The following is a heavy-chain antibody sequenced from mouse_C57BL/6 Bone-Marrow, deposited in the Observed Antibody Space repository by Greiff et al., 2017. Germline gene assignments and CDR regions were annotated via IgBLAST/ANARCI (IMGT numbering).Heavy chain of an antibody. Sequence: VQLKEPGPGLVQPSQSLSITCTVSGFSLTSYGVHWVRQSPGKGLEWLGVIWSGGSTDYNAAFISRLSNSKDNSKSQVFFKMNSLRADDTAIYYCARSELRLLSYYYAVDYWGQGTSVTVSS. CDR2: IWSGGST. V-gene: IGHV2-2*01. CDR1: GFSLTSYG. D-gene: IGHD3-2*02. J-gene: IGHJ4*01. CDR3: ARSELRLLSYYYAVDY.